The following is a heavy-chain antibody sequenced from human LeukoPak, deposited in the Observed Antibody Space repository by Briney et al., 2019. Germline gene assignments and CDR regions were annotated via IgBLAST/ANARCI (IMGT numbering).Heavy chain of an antibody. Sequence: PGGSLRLSRAASGFNFSPHYMDWVRQSPGQGPEWVGLVRNRADGYGTIYATSVKGRFTISRDDSKNSIYLQMDSLKTEDTAIYYCGDLGSAGTDHWGQGTLVTVSS. D-gene: IGHD3-10*01. J-gene: IGHJ4*02. V-gene: IGHV3-72*01. CDR2: VRNRADGYGT. CDR3: GDLGSAGTDH. CDR1: GFNFSPHY.